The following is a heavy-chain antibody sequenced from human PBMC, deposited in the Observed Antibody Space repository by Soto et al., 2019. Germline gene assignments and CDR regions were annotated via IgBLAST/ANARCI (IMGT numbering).Heavy chain of an antibody. CDR3: ARGKSDYVWGSYPPGFDY. CDR1: GGTFSSYA. Sequence: SVKVSCKASGGTFSSYAISWVRQAPGQGLEWMGGIIPIFGTANYAQKFQGRVTITADESTSTAYMELSSLRSEDTAVYYCARGKSDYVWGSYPPGFDYWAREPWSPSPQ. CDR2: IIPIFGTA. J-gene: IGHJ4*02. V-gene: IGHV1-69*13. D-gene: IGHD3-16*02.